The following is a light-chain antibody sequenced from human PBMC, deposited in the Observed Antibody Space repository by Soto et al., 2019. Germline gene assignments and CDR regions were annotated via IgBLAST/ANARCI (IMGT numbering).Light chain of an antibody. CDR2: GAS. V-gene: IGKV3-20*01. CDR3: QQYGSSPRT. Sequence: PGERATLSCRASQSVSSYLAWYQQKPGQAPILLIYGASSRATATPDRFRGSGSGTDFTLTISRLEPEDFAVYYCQQYGSSPRTFGQGTKVDIK. J-gene: IGKJ1*01. CDR1: QSVSSY.